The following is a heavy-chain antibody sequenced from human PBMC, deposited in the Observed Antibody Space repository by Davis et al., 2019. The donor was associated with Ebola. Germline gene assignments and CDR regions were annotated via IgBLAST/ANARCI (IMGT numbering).Heavy chain of an antibody. V-gene: IGHV5-51*01. CDR3: ARQGGGSGRLTSFDY. D-gene: IGHD1-26*01. CDR1: GYSFTSYW. CDR2: IYPGDSDT. J-gene: IGHJ4*02. Sequence: KVSCKGSGYSFTSYWIGWVRQMPGKGLEWMGIIYPGDSDTRYSPSFQGQVTISADKSISTAYLQWSSLKASDTAMYYCARQGGGSGRLTSFDYWGQGTLVTVSS.